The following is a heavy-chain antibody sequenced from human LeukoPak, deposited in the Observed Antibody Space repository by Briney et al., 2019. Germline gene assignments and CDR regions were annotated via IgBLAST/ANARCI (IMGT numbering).Heavy chain of an antibody. CDR2: IGIRGDT. Sequence: PGGSLRLSCAASGFTFIDYDMHWVREVIGKGLEGGSAIGIRGDTHYSGSVKGRFTISRENAEGSWYLQMNSLRAEDTAIYYCARGGIQVSGIDEFDYWGQGTLVTVSS. V-gene: IGHV3-13*01. D-gene: IGHD6-19*01. CDR3: ARGGIQVSGIDEFDY. J-gene: IGHJ4*02. CDR1: GFTFIDYD.